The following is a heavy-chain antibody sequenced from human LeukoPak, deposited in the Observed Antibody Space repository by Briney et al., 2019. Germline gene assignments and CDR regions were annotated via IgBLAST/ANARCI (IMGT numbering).Heavy chain of an antibody. CDR3: ARDPDYGGNSYFDY. D-gene: IGHD4-23*01. CDR2: ITFSGSST. Sequence: GGSLRLSCVASGFTFSSNAMSWVRQAPGMGPDWVSSITFSGSSTDYADSVKGRFTISRDNSKNTLYLQMNSLRAEDTAVYYCARDPDYGGNSYFDYWGQGTLVTVSS. J-gene: IGHJ4*02. CDR1: GFTFSSNA. V-gene: IGHV3-23*01.